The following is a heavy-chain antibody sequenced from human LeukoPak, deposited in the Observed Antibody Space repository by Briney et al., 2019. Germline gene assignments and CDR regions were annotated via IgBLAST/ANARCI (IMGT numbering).Heavy chain of an antibody. CDR2: ISGSGGST. J-gene: IGHJ4*02. Sequence: GGSLRLSCAASGFTFSSYAMSWVRQAPGKGLEWVSTISGSGGSTYYADSVKGRFSISRDNSKNTLYLQMDSLRGEDTAVYYCAKDFRIGYSAHFDYWGQGALVTVSS. D-gene: IGHD2-21*01. V-gene: IGHV3-23*01. CDR1: GFTFSSYA. CDR3: AKDFRIGYSAHFDY.